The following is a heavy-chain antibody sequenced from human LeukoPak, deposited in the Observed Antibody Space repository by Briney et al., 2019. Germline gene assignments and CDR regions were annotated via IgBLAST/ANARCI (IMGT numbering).Heavy chain of an antibody. D-gene: IGHD3-22*01. V-gene: IGHV4-34*01. Sequence: PSETLSLTCAVYGGSFSVYYWSWTRQPPGKGLEWIGEINHSGSTNYNPSLKSRVTISVDTSKNQFSLKLSSVTAADTAVYYCAGTPYDSSGYPASYYYYYGMDVWGQGTTVTVSS. CDR1: GGSFSVYY. CDR3: AGTPYDSSGYPASYYYYYGMDV. CDR2: INHSGST. J-gene: IGHJ6*02.